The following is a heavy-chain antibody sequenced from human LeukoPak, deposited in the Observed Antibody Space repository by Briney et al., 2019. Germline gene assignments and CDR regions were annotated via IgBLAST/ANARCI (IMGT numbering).Heavy chain of an antibody. Sequence: GESLKISCQAPGSTFTGSSRAWAPQLHGRGLEWMGIIYPAGSDTRYSPSFQGQVTISADKSISTAYLQWSSLKASDTASYYCARGDGYKLYWGQRTLVTVSS. J-gene: IGHJ4*02. CDR3: ARGDGYKLY. CDR1: GSTFTGSS. CDR2: IYPAGSDT. V-gene: IGHV5-51*01. D-gene: IGHD5-24*01.